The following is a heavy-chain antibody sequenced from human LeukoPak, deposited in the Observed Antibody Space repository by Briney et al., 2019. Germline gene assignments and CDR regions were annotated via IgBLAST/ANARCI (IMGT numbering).Heavy chain of an antibody. CDR2: MNPNSGNT. V-gene: IGHV1-8*01. CDR1: GYTFTSYD. CDR3: ARRAVPSYNDFWSGYYTYCYYGMDV. D-gene: IGHD3-3*01. J-gene: IGHJ6*02. Sequence: ASVKVSCKASGYTFTSYDINWVRQATGQGLEWMGWMNPNSGNTGYAQKFQGRVTMTRNTSISTAYMELSSLRSEDTAVYYCARRAVPSYNDFWSGYYTYCYYGMDVWGQGTTVTVSS.